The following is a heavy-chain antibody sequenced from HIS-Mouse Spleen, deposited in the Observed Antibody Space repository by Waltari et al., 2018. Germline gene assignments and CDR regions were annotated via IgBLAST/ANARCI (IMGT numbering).Heavy chain of an antibody. V-gene: IGHV4-39*07. CDR1: GGSISSSSYY. CDR2: IYYSGDT. J-gene: IGHJ2*01. D-gene: IGHD6-13*01. CDR3: AREIPYSSSWYDWYVDL. Sequence: QLQLQESGPGLVKPSETLSLTCTVSGGSISSSSYYWGWIRQPPGKGLEWIGRIYYSGDTYSNPSLKSRVTISVDTSKNQFSLKLSSVTAADTAVYYCAREIPYSSSWYDWYVDLWGRGTLVTVSS.